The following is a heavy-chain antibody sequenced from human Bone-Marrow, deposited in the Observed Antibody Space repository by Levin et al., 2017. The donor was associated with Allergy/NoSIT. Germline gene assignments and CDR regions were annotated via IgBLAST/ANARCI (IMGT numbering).Heavy chain of an antibody. CDR2: VSYSGST. V-gene: IGHV4-59*08. CDR1: GGSIYSSY. CDR3: ATLSSSSSEAWFDP. Sequence: PGGSLRLSCTVSGGSIYSSYWSWIRQPPGNRLEWIGYVSYSGSTNYNPSLKSRVTISVDTSKNQFSLNLSSVTAADTAVYYCATLSSSSSEAWFDPWGQGTLVTVSS. J-gene: IGHJ5*02. D-gene: IGHD6-6*01.